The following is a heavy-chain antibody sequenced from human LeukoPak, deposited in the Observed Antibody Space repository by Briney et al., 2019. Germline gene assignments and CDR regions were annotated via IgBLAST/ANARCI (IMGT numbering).Heavy chain of an antibody. V-gene: IGHV4-59*01. CDR3: ARLTTVTPYFDN. J-gene: IGHJ4*02. CDR2: IYYTGII. Sequence: SETLSLTSSVSGGSMSSYYWSWVRQPPGKGLQWIGYIYYTGIINYNPSLKSRVTISLNTSQNHFSLRLTSVTAADTAMYYCARLTTVTPYFDNWGQGILVTVSS. CDR1: GGSMSSYY. D-gene: IGHD4-17*01.